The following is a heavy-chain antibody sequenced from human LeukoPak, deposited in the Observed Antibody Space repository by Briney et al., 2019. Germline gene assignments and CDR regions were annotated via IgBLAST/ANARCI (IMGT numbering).Heavy chain of an antibody. J-gene: IGHJ5*02. D-gene: IGHD6-13*01. CDR3: ARDAEGYSSSWYYCFDP. CDR1: GDSVSSNSSA. Sequence: SQTLSLTCAISGDSVSSNSSAWNWIRQSPSRGLEWLGRTYYRSKWYNDYAVSVKSRITINPDTSKNQFSLQLNSVTPEDTAVYYCARDAEGYSSSWYYCFDPWGQGTLVTVSS. V-gene: IGHV6-1*01. CDR2: TYYRSKWYN.